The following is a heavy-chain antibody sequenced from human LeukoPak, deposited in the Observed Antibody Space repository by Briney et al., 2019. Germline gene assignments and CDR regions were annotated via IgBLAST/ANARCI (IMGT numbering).Heavy chain of an antibody. D-gene: IGHD3-22*01. Sequence: SETLSLTCTVSGGSISSSSYYWSWIRQPPGKGLEWIGYIYYSGSTNYNPSLKSRVTISVDTSKNQFSLKLSSVTAADTAVYYCARPRGSSGPLDPWGQGTLVTVSS. CDR3: ARPRGSSGPLDP. CDR2: IYYSGST. V-gene: IGHV4-61*01. CDR1: GGSISSSSYY. J-gene: IGHJ5*02.